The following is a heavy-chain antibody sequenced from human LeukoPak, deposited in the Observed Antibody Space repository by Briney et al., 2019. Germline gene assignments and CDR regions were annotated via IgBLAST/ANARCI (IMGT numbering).Heavy chain of an antibody. V-gene: IGHV3-43D*03. CDR3: ARVGALSSSWLLY. CDR2: ISWDGGST. CDR1: GFTFDDYA. Sequence: GGSLRLSCAASGFTFDDYAMHWVRQAPRKGLEWVSLISWDGGSTYYADSVKGRFTISRDNAKNSLYLQMNSLRAEDTAVYFCARVGALSSSWLLYWGQGTLVTVSS. D-gene: IGHD6-13*01. J-gene: IGHJ4*02.